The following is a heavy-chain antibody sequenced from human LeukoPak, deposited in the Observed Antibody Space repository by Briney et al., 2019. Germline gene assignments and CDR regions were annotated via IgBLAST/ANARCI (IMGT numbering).Heavy chain of an antibody. CDR2: INHNGNVN. Sequence: SGGSLRLSCAASGFTFSSYWMNWARQAPGKGLEWVASINHNGNVNYYVDSVKGRFTISRDNAKNSLYLQMSNLRAEDTAIYYCAKDLGAGGGSVFDYWGQGALVTVSS. D-gene: IGHD3-10*01. CDR1: GFTFSSYW. CDR3: AKDLGAGGGSVFDY. V-gene: IGHV3-7*03. J-gene: IGHJ4*02.